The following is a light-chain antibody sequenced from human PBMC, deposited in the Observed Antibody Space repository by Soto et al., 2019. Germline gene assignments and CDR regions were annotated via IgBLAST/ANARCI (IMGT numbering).Light chain of an antibody. CDR3: QQYGGSPYT. CDR1: QSVRSNY. V-gene: IGKV3-20*01. Sequence: EIVWTQSPGTLSLSPGERATLSCRASQSVRSNYLAWYQQKPGQAPRLLIYGASSRATGIPDRFSGTGSGTDFTLTFSRLEPEDFAVYYCQQYGGSPYTFGQGTKLEIK. J-gene: IGKJ2*01. CDR2: GAS.